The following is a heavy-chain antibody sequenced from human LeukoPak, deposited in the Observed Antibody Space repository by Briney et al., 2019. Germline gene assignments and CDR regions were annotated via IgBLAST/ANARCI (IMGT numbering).Heavy chain of an antibody. CDR2: IKEDGGEK. V-gene: IGHV3-7*01. J-gene: IGHJ4*02. CDR1: GFTFSRYW. CDR3: ARKPLAAAGLIDY. D-gene: IGHD6-13*01. Sequence: GGSLRLSCAASGFTFSRYWMSWVRQAPGKGLEWVANIKEDGGEKFHVDSVKGRFTISRDNAKKSLYLQMNSLRAEDTAVYYCARKPLAAAGLIDYWGQGTLVTVSS.